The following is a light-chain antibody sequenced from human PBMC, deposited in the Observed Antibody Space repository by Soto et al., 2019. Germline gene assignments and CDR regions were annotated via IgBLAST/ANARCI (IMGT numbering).Light chain of an antibody. CDR1: QSVLYSSNNKNY. Sequence: DIVMTQSPDSLAVSLGERATINCKSSQSVLYSSNNKNYLAWYHQKPGQPPKLLIYCASTRESGVPDRFSGSGSGTDFTLTISSLQAEDVAVYYCQQYYSTPPWTFGQGTKVEIK. J-gene: IGKJ1*01. CDR3: QQYYSTPPWT. CDR2: CAS. V-gene: IGKV4-1*01.